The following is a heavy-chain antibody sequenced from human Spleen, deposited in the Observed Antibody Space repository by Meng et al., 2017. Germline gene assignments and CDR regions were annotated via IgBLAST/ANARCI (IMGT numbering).Heavy chain of an antibody. Sequence: GGSLRLSCTASGFIFSTYAMHWVRQAPGKGLEWVAVISYDGRHQYYTDSVKGRFTISRDSSKNTLFLQMNSLRPDDTAVYFCARDLDAIAVSGIYYGMDVWGQGTTVTVSS. CDR2: ISYDGRHQ. CDR3: ARDLDAIAVSGIYYGMDV. D-gene: IGHD6-19*01. CDR1: GFIFSTYA. V-gene: IGHV3-30*10. J-gene: IGHJ6*02.